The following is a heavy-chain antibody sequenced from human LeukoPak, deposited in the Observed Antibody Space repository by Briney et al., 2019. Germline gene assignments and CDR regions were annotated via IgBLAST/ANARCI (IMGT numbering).Heavy chain of an antibody. J-gene: IGHJ4*02. CDR2: ISGSGGST. CDR3: LIATFPYYFDY. Sequence: GGSLRLSCAASGFTFSSYAMSWVRQAPGKGLEWVSAISGSGGSTYYADSVKGRFTISRDNSKNTLYLQMNSLRAEDTAVYYCLIATFPYYFDYWGQGTLVTVSS. V-gene: IGHV3-23*01. D-gene: IGHD1-26*01. CDR1: GFTFSSYA.